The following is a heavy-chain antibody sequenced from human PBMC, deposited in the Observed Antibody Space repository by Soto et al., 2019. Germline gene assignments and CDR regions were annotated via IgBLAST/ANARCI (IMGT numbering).Heavy chain of an antibody. CDR1: GYTFTSYY. J-gene: IGHJ6*02. V-gene: IGHV1-46*03. Sequence: ASVKVSCKASGYTFTSYYMHWVRQAPGQGLEWMGIINPSGGSTSYAQKFQGRVTMTRDTSTSTVYMELSSLRSEDTAVYYCAGDKVEMATIHYGMDVWGQGTTVTVSS. D-gene: IGHD5-12*01. CDR3: AGDKVEMATIHYGMDV. CDR2: INPSGGST.